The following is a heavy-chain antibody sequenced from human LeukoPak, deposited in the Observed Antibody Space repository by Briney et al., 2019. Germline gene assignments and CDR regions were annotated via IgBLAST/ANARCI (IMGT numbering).Heavy chain of an antibody. CDR3: ARHLSGVTGYTYGRGIDY. J-gene: IGHJ4*02. V-gene: IGHV3-48*04. Sequence: GGSLRLSCTVSGFTVSSNSMSWVRQAPGKGLEWVSYISSSGSTIYYADSVKGRFAISRDNAKTSLYLQMNSLRAEDTAVYYCARHLSGVTGYTYGRGIDYWGQGTLVTVSS. CDR2: ISSSGSTI. D-gene: IGHD5-18*01. CDR1: GFTVSSNS.